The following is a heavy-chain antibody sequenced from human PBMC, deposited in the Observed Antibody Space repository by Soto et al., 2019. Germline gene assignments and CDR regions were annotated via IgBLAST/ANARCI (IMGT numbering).Heavy chain of an antibody. J-gene: IGHJ5*02. V-gene: IGHV4-30-4*01. Sequence: SETLSLTCTVSGGSISSGDYYWSWIRQPPGKGLEWIGYIYYSGSTYYNPSLKSRVTISVDTSKNQFSLKLSSVTAADTAVYYCARVCAGFAVRVNWFDPWGQGTLVTVS. CDR2: IYYSGST. CDR3: ARVCAGFAVRVNWFDP. D-gene: IGHD3-16*01. CDR1: GGSISSGDYY.